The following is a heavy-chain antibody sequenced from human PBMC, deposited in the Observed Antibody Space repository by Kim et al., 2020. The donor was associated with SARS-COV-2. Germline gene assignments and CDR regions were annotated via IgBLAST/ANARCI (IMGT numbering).Heavy chain of an antibody. Sequence: GGSLRLSCAASGFTFSSYGMHWVRQAPGKGLEWVAVISYDGSNKYYADSVKGRFTISRDNSNNTLYLQMNSLRAEDTALYYCAREIRYSSGWQAVGYNW. D-gene: IGHD6-19*01. CDR3: AREIRYSSGWQAVGYNW. CDR2: ISYDGSNK. V-gene: IGHV3-33*05. J-gene: IGHJ5*01. CDR1: GFTFSSYG.